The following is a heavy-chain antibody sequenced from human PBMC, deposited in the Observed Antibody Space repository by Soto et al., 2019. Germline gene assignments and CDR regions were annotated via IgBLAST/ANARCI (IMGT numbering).Heavy chain of an antibody. CDR2: ISAYNGNT. V-gene: IGHV1-18*01. D-gene: IGHD2-2*01. CDR1: GYTFTSYG. J-gene: IGHJ5*02. CDR3: ARILGYCSSTSCLDKDNWFDP. Sequence: ASVKVSCKASGYTFTSYGISWVRQAPGQGLEWMGWISAYNGNTNYAQKLQGRVTMTTDTSTSTAYMELRSLRSDDTAVYYCARILGYCSSTSCLDKDNWFDPWGQGTPVTVSS.